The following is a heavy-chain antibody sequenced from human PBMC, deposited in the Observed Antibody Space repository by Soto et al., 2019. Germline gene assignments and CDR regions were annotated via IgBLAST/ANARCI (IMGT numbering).Heavy chain of an antibody. CDR2: IWYDGSNK. CDR3: ARKAYDSSGYYEEWFDP. J-gene: IGHJ5*02. Sequence: QVQLVESGGGVVQPGRSLRLSCAASGFTFSNYGFHWVRQAPGKGLEWVAVIWYDGSNKYYADSVKGRFTISRDNSKNRLYLQMNSLRAEDTAVYYCARKAYDSSGYYEEWFDPWGQGTLVTVSS. V-gene: IGHV3-33*01. D-gene: IGHD3-22*01. CDR1: GFTFSNYG.